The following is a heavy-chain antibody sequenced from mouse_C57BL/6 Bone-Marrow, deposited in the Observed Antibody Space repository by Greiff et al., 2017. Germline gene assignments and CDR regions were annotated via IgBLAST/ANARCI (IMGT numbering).Heavy chain of an antibody. D-gene: IGHD2-3*01. V-gene: IGHV5-6*02. J-gene: IGHJ3*01. CDR2: ISSGGSYT. CDR1: GFNFSSYG. Sequence: EVKLVESGGDLVKPGGSLKLSCAASGFNFSSYGMSWVRQTPDKRLEWVATISSGGSYTYYPDSVKGRFTISRDNAKNTLYLQMSSLKSEDTAMYYCARRGYYGFAYWGQGTLVTVSA. CDR3: ARRGYYGFAY.